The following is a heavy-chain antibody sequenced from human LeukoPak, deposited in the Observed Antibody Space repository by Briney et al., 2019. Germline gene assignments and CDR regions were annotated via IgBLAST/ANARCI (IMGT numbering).Heavy chain of an antibody. Sequence: SETLSLTCAVYGGSFSGYYWSWIRLRPGKGLDWVGDIDHSGSAHYNPSLKSRVTISIDTSNKQFSLNLHSATAADTAVYYCARGFPTSSRWFDPWGQGTLVTVSS. J-gene: IGHJ5*02. CDR3: ARGFPTSSRWFDP. V-gene: IGHV4-34*01. D-gene: IGHD6-6*01. CDR1: GGSFSGYY. CDR2: IDHSGSA.